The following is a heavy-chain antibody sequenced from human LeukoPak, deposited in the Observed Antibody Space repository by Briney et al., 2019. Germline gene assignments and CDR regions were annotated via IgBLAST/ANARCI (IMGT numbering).Heavy chain of an antibody. D-gene: IGHD2-15*01. CDR3: ARDKVDCSGGNCYFFYNWFDP. J-gene: IGHJ5*02. CDR1: GFTVSSNY. CDR2: IYSSGST. Sequence: PGGSLRLSCAASGFTVSSNYMSWVRQAPGKGLEWVSIIYSSGSTYYADSVKGRFTISRDNSKNMLYLQMNSLRAEDTAVYYCARDKVDCSGGNCYFFYNWFDPWGQGTLVTVSS. V-gene: IGHV3-53*01.